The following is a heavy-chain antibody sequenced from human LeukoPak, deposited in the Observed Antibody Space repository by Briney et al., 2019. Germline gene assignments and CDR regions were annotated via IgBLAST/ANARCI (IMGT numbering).Heavy chain of an antibody. V-gene: IGHV3-23*01. J-gene: IGHJ4*02. CDR1: AFSFSSYA. CDR2: ISDSGGST. Sequence: PGGSLRLSCGASAFSFSSYAMSWVRQAPGKGLEWVSAISDSGGSTYYADSVKGRFTISRDNSKNTLYLQMNSLRAQDTAVYYCAKLSPPPEKYDTSAYYFDSWGQGTLVTVSS. CDR3: AKLSPPPEKYDTSAYYFDS. D-gene: IGHD3-22*01.